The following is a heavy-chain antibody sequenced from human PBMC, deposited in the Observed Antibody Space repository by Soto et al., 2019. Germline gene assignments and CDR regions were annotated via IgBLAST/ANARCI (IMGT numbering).Heavy chain of an antibody. D-gene: IGHD2-15*01. Sequence: QVQLVQSGAEVKKPGSSVKVSCKASGGTFSSYAISWVRQAPGQGLEWMGGIIPIFGTANYAQKFQGRVTITADESTSTAYMELSSLRSEDTAVYYSARGVVVVAASQLGWFDPWGQGTLVTVSS. CDR1: GGTFSSYA. CDR3: ARGVVVVAASQLGWFDP. V-gene: IGHV1-69*01. J-gene: IGHJ5*02. CDR2: IIPIFGTA.